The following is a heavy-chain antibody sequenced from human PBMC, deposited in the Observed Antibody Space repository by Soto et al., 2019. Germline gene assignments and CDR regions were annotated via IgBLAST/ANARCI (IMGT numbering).Heavy chain of an antibody. Sequence: PGGSLRLSCAASGFSFSSYSMNWVRQAPGEGLEWVSSISSSSSYIYYADSVKGRFTISRDNSKNSLYLQMNSLRTEDTALYYCAKDMNPYSYLHYYDSSGYLLGLYYYGMDVWGQGTTVTVSS. CDR3: AKDMNPYSYLHYYDSSGYLLGLYYYGMDV. J-gene: IGHJ6*02. D-gene: IGHD3-22*01. CDR1: GFSFSSYS. CDR2: ISSSSSYI. V-gene: IGHV3-21*04.